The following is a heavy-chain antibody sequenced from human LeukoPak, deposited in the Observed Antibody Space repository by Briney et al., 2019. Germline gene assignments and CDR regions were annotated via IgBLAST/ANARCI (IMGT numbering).Heavy chain of an antibody. Sequence: SETLSLTCTVFGGSISSGSYYWSWIRQPPGKGLEWIGYIYYSGSTNYNPSLKSRVTISVDTSKNQFSLKLSSVTAADTAVYYCARDHGDYHDYWGQGTLVTVSS. CDR2: IYYSGST. V-gene: IGHV4-61*01. D-gene: IGHD4-17*01. CDR3: ARDHGDYHDY. J-gene: IGHJ4*02. CDR1: GGSISSGSYY.